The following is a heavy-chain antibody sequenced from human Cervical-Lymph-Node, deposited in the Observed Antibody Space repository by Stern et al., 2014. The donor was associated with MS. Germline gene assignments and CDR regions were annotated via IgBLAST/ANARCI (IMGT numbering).Heavy chain of an antibody. CDR3: ARHQGGIAAN. CDR2: ISPMFGMA. J-gene: IGHJ4*02. V-gene: IGHV1-69*01. D-gene: IGHD6-13*01. CDR1: GGSFTTFD. Sequence: VHLVESGAEVKKPESSVKVSCKASGGSFTTFDISWVRQAPGQGLEWLVGISPMFGMASYAQNFQGRVTFTADESTSTVYMELSSLRTEDTAVYYCARHQGGIAANWGQGSLVTVSS.